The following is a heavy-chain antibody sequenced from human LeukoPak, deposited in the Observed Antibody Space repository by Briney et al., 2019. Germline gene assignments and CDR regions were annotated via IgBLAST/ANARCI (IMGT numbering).Heavy chain of an antibody. V-gene: IGHV3-7*02. Sequence: GGSLRLSCAASGFTFSRYWMSWVRQAPGKGLEWVANIKEDGSVKYYVESVKDRFTISRDNAKNSLYLQMNSLRAEDTAVYYCAASITMFDSGGQETLVTVSS. D-gene: IGHD3-10*01. CDR3: AASITMFDS. CDR2: IKEDGSVK. CDR1: GFTFSRYW. J-gene: IGHJ4*02.